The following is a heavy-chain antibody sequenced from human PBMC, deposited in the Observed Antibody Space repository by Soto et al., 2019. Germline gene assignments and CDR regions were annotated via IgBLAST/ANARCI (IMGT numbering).Heavy chain of an antibody. CDR1: GYTFTSYG. CDR3: ARDEKDGSGSYYNWVLYGPEGLHGKGV. D-gene: IGHD3-10*01. V-gene: IGHV1-18*01. Sequence: ASVKVSCKASGYTFTSYGISWVRQAPGQGLEWMGWISAYNGNTNYAQKLQGRVTMTTDTSTSTAYTELRSLRSDDTAVYYCARDEKDGSGSYYNWVLYGPEGLHGKGVWGQGTTVTVSS. J-gene: IGHJ6*02. CDR2: ISAYNGNT.